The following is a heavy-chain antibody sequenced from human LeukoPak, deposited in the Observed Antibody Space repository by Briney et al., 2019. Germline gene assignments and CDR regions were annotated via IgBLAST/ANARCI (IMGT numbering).Heavy chain of an antibody. Sequence: GSLRLSCAASGFTFSDYYMSWIRQAPGKGLEWVAYISSSGNTRYYADSVKGRFTISRDNAKNSLYLQVNSLRAEDTAVYYCAWGGMAAFDSWGQGTLVTVSS. J-gene: IGHJ4*02. CDR1: GFTFSDYY. D-gene: IGHD3-16*01. V-gene: IGHV3-11*04. CDR2: ISSSGNTR. CDR3: AWGGMAAFDS.